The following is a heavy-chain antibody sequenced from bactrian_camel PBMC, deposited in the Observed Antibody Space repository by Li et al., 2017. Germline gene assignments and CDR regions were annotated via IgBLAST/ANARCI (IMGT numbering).Heavy chain of an antibody. V-gene: IGHV3S40*01. CDR2: IHRGGTIT. CDR3: AAVQAFGGSRYRGCSSHLRY. J-gene: IGHJ4*01. CDR1: GFTLSMFD. D-gene: IGHD2*01. Sequence: VQLVESGGGLVEPGGSLNLSCTTSGFTLSMFDMSWVRQAPGKRLEWVAVIHRGGTITYYADSVKGRFTISRDNAKNTVYLQMNSLKPEDTGVYYCAAVQAFGGSRYRGCSSHLRYWGQGTQVTVS.